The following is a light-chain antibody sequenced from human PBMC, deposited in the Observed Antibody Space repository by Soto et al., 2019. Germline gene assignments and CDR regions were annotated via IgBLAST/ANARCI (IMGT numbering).Light chain of an antibody. J-gene: IGKJ1*01. CDR2: GAY. CDR3: KKYGGSHRP. Sequence: ETVLTQSPGTLFSSPGEGGHLSFIASQSISSNFLAWYQQKRGQATRLLIHGAYNRATGIKDRFSGSGSGTDFTLTITRMEPEDFAVYYCKKYGGSHRPFGKGTKVDIK. V-gene: IGKV3-20*01. CDR1: QSISSNF.